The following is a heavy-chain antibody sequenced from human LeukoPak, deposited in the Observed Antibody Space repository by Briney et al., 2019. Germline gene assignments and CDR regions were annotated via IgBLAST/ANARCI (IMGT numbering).Heavy chain of an antibody. Sequence: SETLSLTCAVYGGSFSGYYWTWIRQPPGKGLEWIGNVFHSGSTNYNPSLKSRVTISIDTSENQFSLKVNSVTAADTAVYYCAGEDRGRLSSSISVWGKGTAVTVSS. V-gene: IGHV4-59*01. CDR3: AGEDRGRLSSSISV. CDR2: VFHSGST. D-gene: IGHD3-3*02. J-gene: IGHJ6*04. CDR1: GGSFSGYY.